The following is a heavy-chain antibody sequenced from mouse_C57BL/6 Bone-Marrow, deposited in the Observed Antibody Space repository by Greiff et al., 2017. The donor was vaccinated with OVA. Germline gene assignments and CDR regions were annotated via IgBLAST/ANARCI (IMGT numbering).Heavy chain of an antibody. V-gene: IGHV1-81*01. CDR3: ARGQLRLVFAY. Sequence: VMLVESGAELARPGASVKLSCKASGYTFTSYGISWVKQRTGQGLEWIGEIYPRSGNTYYNEKFKGKATLTADKSSSTAYMELRSLTSEDSAVYFCARGQLRLVFAYWGQGTLVTVSA. CDR1: GYTFTSYG. D-gene: IGHD3-2*02. CDR2: IYPRSGNT. J-gene: IGHJ3*01.